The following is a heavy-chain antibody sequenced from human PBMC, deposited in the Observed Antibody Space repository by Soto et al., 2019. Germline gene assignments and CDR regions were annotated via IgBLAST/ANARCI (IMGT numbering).Heavy chain of an antibody. D-gene: IGHD2-2*01. CDR1: GYTFTSSY. V-gene: IGHV1-46*01. Sequence: QVQLVQSGAEVKKPGASVKVSCKASGYTFTSSYIHWVRQAPGQGLEWMGRINPSGGNRNYAQKFRGRLTLTRDTSTSTVYMEVSSLRSEDTAVYYCARGRLGYCVSPSCFGDYWGQGTLVTVSS. CDR3: ARGRLGYCVSPSCFGDY. J-gene: IGHJ4*02. CDR2: INPSGGNR.